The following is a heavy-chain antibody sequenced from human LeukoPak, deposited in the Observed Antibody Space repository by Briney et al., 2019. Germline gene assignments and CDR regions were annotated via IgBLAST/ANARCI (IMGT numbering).Heavy chain of an antibody. Sequence: SETLSLTCTVSGGSISSYYWSWIRQPPGKGLEWIGYTYYSGSTNYNPSLKSRVTISVDTSKNQFSLKLSSVTAADTAVYYCARDDGDNDAFDIWGQGTMVTVSS. V-gene: IGHV4-59*01. J-gene: IGHJ3*02. CDR1: GGSISSYY. CDR2: TYYSGST. CDR3: ARDDGDNDAFDI. D-gene: IGHD4-17*01.